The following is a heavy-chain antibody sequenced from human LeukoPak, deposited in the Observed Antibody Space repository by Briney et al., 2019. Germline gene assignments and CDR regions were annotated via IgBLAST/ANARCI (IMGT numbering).Heavy chain of an antibody. V-gene: IGHV4-61*01. D-gene: IGHD1-20*01. CDR2: IYYSGST. J-gene: IGHJ4*02. CDR1: GGSVSSGSYY. CDR3: ARVRYNWNDVLG. Sequence: SETLSLTCTVSGGSVSSGSYYWSWIRQPPGKGLEWIGYIYYSGSTNYNPSLKSRVTISVDTSKNQFSLKLSSVTAADTAVYYCARVRYNWNDVLGWGQGTLVTVSS.